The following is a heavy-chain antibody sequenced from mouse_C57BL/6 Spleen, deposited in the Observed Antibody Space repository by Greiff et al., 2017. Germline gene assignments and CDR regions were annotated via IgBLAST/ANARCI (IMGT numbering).Heavy chain of an antibody. CDR1: GYTFTSYW. CDR3: ARRDSKRDYAMDD. J-gene: IGHJ4*01. D-gene: IGHD2-5*01. CDR2: IDPSDSET. Sequence: QVQLKQPGAELVRPGSSVKLSCKASGYTFTSYWMHWVKQRPIQGLEWIGNIDPSDSETHYNQKFKDKATLTVDKSSSTAYMQLSSLTSEDSAVYYCARRDSKRDYAMDDWGQGTSVTVSS. V-gene: IGHV1-52*01.